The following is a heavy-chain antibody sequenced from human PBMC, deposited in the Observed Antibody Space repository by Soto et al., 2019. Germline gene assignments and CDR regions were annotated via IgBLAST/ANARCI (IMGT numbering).Heavy chain of an antibody. Sequence: QVHLQESGPGLVRPSGTLSLTCAVSGASIISTTSHNWWSWVRQPPGKGLEWIGEIYHSGSTNYTPSLTSRVTMSVDKSTTQFSLRLTSVTAADTAVYYCARMVGATLVDFWGQGTLVTVSS. CDR2: IYHSGST. D-gene: IGHD1-26*01. J-gene: IGHJ4*02. CDR1: GASIISTTSHNW. CDR3: ARMVGATLVDF. V-gene: IGHV4-4*02.